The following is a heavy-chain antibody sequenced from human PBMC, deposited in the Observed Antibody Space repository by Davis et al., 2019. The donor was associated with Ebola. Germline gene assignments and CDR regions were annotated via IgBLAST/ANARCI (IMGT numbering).Heavy chain of an antibody. CDR2: ISNGGRT. D-gene: IGHD6-6*01. CDR1: GGSVGSDY. Sequence: GSLRLSCSVSGGSVGSDYWSWIRQSPGKGLEWIAFISNGGRTIYNPSLKSRVTISVDTSKNQFSLQLSSVTAADTAVYYCARRGSSSRGGFDPWGQGTLVTVSS. CDR3: ARRGSSSRGGFDP. V-gene: IGHV4-59*08. J-gene: IGHJ5*02.